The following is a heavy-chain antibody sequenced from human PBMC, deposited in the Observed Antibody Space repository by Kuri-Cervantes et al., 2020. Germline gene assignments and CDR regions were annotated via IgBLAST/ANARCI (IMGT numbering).Heavy chain of an antibody. CDR3: AKEIRPQYYDFWSGYYTGGANMDA. CDR1: GFTFSSYG. V-gene: IGHV3-30*02. CDR2: IWYDGSNK. Sequence: GGSLRLSCAASGFTFSSYGIHWVRQAPGKGLEWVAVIWYDGSNKYYADSVKGRFTISRDNSKNTLYLQMNSLRAEDTAVYYCAKEIRPQYYDFWSGYYTGGANMDAWAKGPRSPSP. D-gene: IGHD3-3*01. J-gene: IGHJ6*02.